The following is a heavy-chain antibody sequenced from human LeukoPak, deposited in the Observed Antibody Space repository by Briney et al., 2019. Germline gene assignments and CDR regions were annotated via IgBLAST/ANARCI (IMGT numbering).Heavy chain of an antibody. CDR2: IYYSGST. J-gene: IGHJ3*02. CDR3: ARDQTSYDYVWGSYRSTRLDAFDI. D-gene: IGHD3-16*02. Sequence: SETLSLTCTVSGGSISGYYWSWIRQPPGKGLEWIGYIYYSGSTNYNPSLKSRVTMSVDTSKNQFSLKLSSVTAADTAVYYCARDQTSYDYVWGSYRSTRLDAFDIWGQGTMVTVSS. CDR1: GGSISGYY. V-gene: IGHV4-59*12.